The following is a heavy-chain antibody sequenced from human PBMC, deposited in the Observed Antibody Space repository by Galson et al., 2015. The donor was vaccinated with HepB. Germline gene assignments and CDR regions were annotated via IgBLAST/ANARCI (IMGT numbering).Heavy chain of an antibody. J-gene: IGHJ4*02. CDR1: GFAFSRFA. Sequence: SLRLSCAASGFAFSRFAMNWVRQAPGKGLEWVASINGGSSSISYADSMKGRFTISRDNAKNSLYLQMNSLRVEDTAVYYCARGGGSYNLWGQGTLVTVSS. D-gene: IGHD2-15*01. CDR2: INGGSSSI. V-gene: IGHV3-21*01. CDR3: ARGGGSYNL.